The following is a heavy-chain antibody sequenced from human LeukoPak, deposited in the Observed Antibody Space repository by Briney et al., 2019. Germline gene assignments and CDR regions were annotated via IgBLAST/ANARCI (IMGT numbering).Heavy chain of an antibody. D-gene: IGHD2-15*01. CDR1: GYTFTGYY. Sequence: ASVKVSCKASGYTFTGYYMHWVRQAPGQGLEWMGWINPNSGGTNYAQTFQGRVTMTRDTSISSAYMELSSLRSDDTAVYYCARANRGYCSGGSCDHADYWGQGTLVTVSS. CDR3: ARANRGYCSGGSCDHADY. J-gene: IGHJ4*02. CDR2: INPNSGGT. V-gene: IGHV1-2*02.